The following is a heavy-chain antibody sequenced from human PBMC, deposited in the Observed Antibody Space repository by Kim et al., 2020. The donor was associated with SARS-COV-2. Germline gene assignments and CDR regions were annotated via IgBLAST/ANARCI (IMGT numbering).Heavy chain of an antibody. J-gene: IGHJ6*03. CDR2: IYYSGST. CDR1: GGSISSYY. D-gene: IGHD3-3*01. CDR3: ARGQDFYSQPRYYYYYMDV. Sequence: SETLSLTCTVSGGSISSYYCSWIRQPPGKGLEWIGYIYYSGSTNYNPSLKSRVTISVDTSKNQFSLKLSSVTAADTAVYYCARGQDFYSQPRYYYYYMDVWGKGTTVTVSS. V-gene: IGHV4-59*08.